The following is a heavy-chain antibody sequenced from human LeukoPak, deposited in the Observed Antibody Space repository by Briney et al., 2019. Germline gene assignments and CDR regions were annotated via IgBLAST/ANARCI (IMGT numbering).Heavy chain of an antibody. Sequence: PGGSLRLSCAASGFTFSSYSMNWVRQAPGKGLEWVSSISSSSSYIYYADSVKGRFTISRDNSKNTLYLQMNSLRAEDTAVYYCAKDFPRWRPTTFDYWGQGTLVTVSS. CDR3: AKDFPRWRPTTFDY. CDR1: GFTFSSYS. D-gene: IGHD5-24*01. CDR2: ISSSSSYI. V-gene: IGHV3-21*01. J-gene: IGHJ4*02.